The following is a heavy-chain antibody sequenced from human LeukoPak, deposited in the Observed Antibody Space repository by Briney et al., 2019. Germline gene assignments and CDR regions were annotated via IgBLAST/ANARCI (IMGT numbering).Heavy chain of an antibody. CDR3: ARAFRPASDPHDFYDF. V-gene: IGHV3-64*02. CDR1: GFTFTNHP. CDR2: ISPSGDRT. J-gene: IGHJ3*01. Sequence: GGSLRLSCAASGFTFTNHPMHWVRQASGKRLQYVSAISPSGDRTWYTDSVKGRFTISRDNSKNTMYLQMGSLRAEDMGVYYCARAFRPASDPHDFYDFWGRGTTVTVSS. D-gene: IGHD6-13*01.